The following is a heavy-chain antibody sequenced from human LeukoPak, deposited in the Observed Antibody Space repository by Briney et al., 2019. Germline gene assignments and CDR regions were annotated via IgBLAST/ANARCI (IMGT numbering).Heavy chain of an antibody. CDR2: INPSIDSI. CDR1: GYTLTTYY. CDR3: AREWRIQLYLPDY. V-gene: IGHV1-46*01. D-gene: IGHD5-18*01. Sequence: ASVKVSCKASGYTLTTYYIHWVRQAPGQGLEWMGIINPSIDSINYARKFQRRVTMTSETSTSTVYMELSDLRSEDTAVYYCAREWRIQLYLPDYWGQGTLVTVSS. J-gene: IGHJ4*02.